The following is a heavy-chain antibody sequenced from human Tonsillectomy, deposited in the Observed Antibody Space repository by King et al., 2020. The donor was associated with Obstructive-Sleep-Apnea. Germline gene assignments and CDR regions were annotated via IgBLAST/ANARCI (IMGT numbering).Heavy chain of an antibody. CDR3: ARDLSSWYVAGVASFGY. CDR2: IKQDGSEK. CDR1: GFTFSSYW. J-gene: IGHJ4*02. V-gene: IGHV3-7*03. D-gene: IGHD6-13*01. Sequence: VQLVESGGGLVQPGGSLRLSCAASGFTFSSYWMSWVRQAPGKGLEWVANIKQDGSEKYDVDSVKGRFTISRDNAKNSLYLQMNSLRAEDTAVYYCARDLSSWYVAGVASFGYWGQGTLVTVSS.